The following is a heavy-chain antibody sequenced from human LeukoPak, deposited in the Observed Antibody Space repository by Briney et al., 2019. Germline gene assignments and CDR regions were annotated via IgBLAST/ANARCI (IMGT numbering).Heavy chain of an antibody. Sequence: SQTLSLTCTLSSDSISSGSYYWSWIRQPAGKELEWIGRIHTSGSTDYNPSLRSRVTISLDTSKNHFSLQLSSVTAADTAVYYCARGVSQVRGMWFDPWGQGTLVTVSS. D-gene: IGHD3-10*01. CDR1: SDSISSGSYY. CDR2: IHTSGST. CDR3: ARGVSQVRGMWFDP. J-gene: IGHJ5*02. V-gene: IGHV4-61*02.